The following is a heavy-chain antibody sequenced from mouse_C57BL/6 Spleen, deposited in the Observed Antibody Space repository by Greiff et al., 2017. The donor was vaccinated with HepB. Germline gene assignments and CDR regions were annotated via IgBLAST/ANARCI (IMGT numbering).Heavy chain of an antibody. D-gene: IGHD1-1*01. CDR2: INPNYGTT. CDR1: GYSFTDYN. Sequence: EVKLMESGPELVKPGASVKISCKASGYSFTDYNMNWVKQSNGKSLEWIGVINPNYGTTSYNQKFKGKATLTVDQSSSTAYMQLNSLTSEDSAVYYCARRRYGSSYWYFDVWGTGTTVTVSS. V-gene: IGHV1-39*01. J-gene: IGHJ1*03. CDR3: ARRRYGSSYWYFDV.